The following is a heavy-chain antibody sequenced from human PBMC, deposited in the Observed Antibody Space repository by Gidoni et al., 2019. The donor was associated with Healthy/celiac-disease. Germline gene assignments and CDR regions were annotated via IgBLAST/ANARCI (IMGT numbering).Heavy chain of an antibody. CDR3: ARGRTGYCSSTSCSPGGYFDY. Sequence: SGYYWSWIRQPPGKGLEWIGEINHSGSTNYNPSLKSRVTISVDTSKNQFSLKLSSVTAADTAVYYCARGRTGYCSSTSCSPGGYFDYWGQGTLVTVSS. D-gene: IGHD2-2*03. CDR1: SGYY. V-gene: IGHV4-34*01. J-gene: IGHJ4*02. CDR2: INHSGST.